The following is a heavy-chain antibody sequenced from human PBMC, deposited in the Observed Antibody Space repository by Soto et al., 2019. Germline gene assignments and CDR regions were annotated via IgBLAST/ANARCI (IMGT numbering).Heavy chain of an antibody. J-gene: IGHJ4*02. CDR2: IYPGDSDT. CDR1: GYSFTSYW. CDR3: ARRYCSSTSCPMLYELVFDY. Sequence: GESLKISCKGSGYSFTSYWIGWVRQMPGKGLEWMGIIYPGDSDTRYSPSFQGQVTISADKSISTAYLQWSSLKASDTAMYYCARRYCSSTSCPMLYELVFDYWGQGTLVTVSS. V-gene: IGHV5-51*01. D-gene: IGHD2-2*01.